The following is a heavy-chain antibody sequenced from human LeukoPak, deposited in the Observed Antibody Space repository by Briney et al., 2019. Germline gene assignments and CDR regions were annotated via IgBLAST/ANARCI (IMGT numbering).Heavy chain of an antibody. V-gene: IGHV3-73*01. CDR1: GFTSSGSA. Sequence: GGSLRLSCAASGFTSSGSAMHWVRQASGKGLEWVGRIRSKANSYATAYAASVKGRFTISRDDSKNTAYPQMNSLKTEDTAVYYCTRHLEYYYGSADAFDIWGQGTMVTVSS. CDR3: TRHLEYYYGSADAFDI. J-gene: IGHJ3*02. D-gene: IGHD3-10*01. CDR2: IRSKANSYAT.